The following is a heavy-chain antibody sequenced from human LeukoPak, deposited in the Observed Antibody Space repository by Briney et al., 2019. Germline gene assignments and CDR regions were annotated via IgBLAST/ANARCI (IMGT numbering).Heavy chain of an antibody. D-gene: IGHD1-26*01. CDR2: ISGSGGST. Sequence: LAGGSLRLSCAASGFTFSSYAMSWVRQAPGKGLEWVSAISGSGGSTYYADSVKGRFTISRDNSKNTLYLQMNSLRAEDTAVYYCATLSGSYGDAFDIWGQGTMVTVSS. V-gene: IGHV3-23*01. CDR3: ATLSGSYGDAFDI. CDR1: GFTFSSYA. J-gene: IGHJ3*02.